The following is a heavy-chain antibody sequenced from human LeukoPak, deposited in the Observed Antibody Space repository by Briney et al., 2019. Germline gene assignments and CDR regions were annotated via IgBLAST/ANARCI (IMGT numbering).Heavy chain of an antibody. CDR3: ARDLSVAATRQRGRDYLPAHWFDP. D-gene: IGHD3-10*02. J-gene: IGHJ5*02. V-gene: IGHV3-33*01. Sequence: PGGSLRLSCAASGFTFSSYGMHWVRQAPGKGLEWVAVIWYDGSNKYYADSVKGRFTTSRANPKNTLYLQMNSLRAEDTAVYYCARDLSVAATRQRGRDYLPAHWFDPWGQGTLVTVSS. CDR1: GFTFSSYG. CDR2: IWYDGSNK.